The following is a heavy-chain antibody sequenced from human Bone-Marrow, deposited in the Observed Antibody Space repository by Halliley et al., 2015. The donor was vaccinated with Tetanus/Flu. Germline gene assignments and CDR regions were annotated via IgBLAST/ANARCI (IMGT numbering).Heavy chain of an antibody. V-gene: IGHV1-46*01. CDR3: ARDVDRQGGWRITYYYYGMDV. CDR2: PSTGDT. Sequence: PSTGDTTYAQKFQDRFTMTRDTSTNTVYMDLSNLRSEDTAVYYCARDVDRQGGWRITYYYYGMDVWGQGATVTVSS. J-gene: IGHJ6*02. D-gene: IGHD6-19*01.